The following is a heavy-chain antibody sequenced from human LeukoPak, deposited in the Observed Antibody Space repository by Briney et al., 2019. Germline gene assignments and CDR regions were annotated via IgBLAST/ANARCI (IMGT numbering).Heavy chain of an antibody. Sequence: GGSLRLSCAASGFTVSSNYMSWVRQAPGKGLEWVSVIYSGGSTYYADSVKGRFTISRDNSKNTLYLQMNSLRAEDTAVYYCARASGGITIFGVVIRELDYWGQGTLVTVSS. CDR2: IYSGGST. V-gene: IGHV3-53*01. J-gene: IGHJ4*02. D-gene: IGHD3-3*01. CDR1: GFTVSSNY. CDR3: ARASGGITIFGVVIRELDY.